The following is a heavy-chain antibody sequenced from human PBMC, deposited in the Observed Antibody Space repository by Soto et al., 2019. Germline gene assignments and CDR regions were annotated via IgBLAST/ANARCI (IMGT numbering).Heavy chain of an antibody. J-gene: IGHJ3*02. Sequence: GWSLRLSCAASGFTFSSYAMSWFRQAPGKGLEWVSAISGSGGSTYYADSVTGRFTISRDNSKNTLYLQMNSLRAEDTAVYYCAKRRDAFDIWGKGTMVTVSS. V-gene: IGHV3-23*01. CDR3: AKRRDAFDI. CDR1: GFTFSSYA. CDR2: ISGSGGST.